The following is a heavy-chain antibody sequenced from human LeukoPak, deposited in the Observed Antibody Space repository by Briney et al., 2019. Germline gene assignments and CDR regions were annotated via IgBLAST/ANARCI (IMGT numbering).Heavy chain of an antibody. CDR2: INWNGGST. Sequence: GGSLRLSCAASGFTFDDYGMSWVRQAPGKGLEWVSGINWNGGSTGYADSVKGRFTISRDNAKNSLYLQMNSLRAEDTAVYYCARAKRITMVRGVPPDVWGKGTTVTISS. D-gene: IGHD3-10*01. CDR3: ARAKRITMVRGVPPDV. CDR1: GFTFDDYG. V-gene: IGHV3-20*04. J-gene: IGHJ6*04.